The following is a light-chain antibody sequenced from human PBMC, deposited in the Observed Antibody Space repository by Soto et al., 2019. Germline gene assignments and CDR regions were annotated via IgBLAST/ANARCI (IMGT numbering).Light chain of an antibody. V-gene: IGKV3-15*01. CDR2: GAS. Sequence: EIVMTQSPATLSVSPGETATLSCRASQSVSDNLAWHQQKPGQAPRLLIYGASTRATGIPARFSGSGSGTEFTLTISILQSEDVAVYYCQQYNKWPWTFGQGTKVEIK. CDR1: QSVSDN. CDR3: QQYNKWPWT. J-gene: IGKJ1*01.